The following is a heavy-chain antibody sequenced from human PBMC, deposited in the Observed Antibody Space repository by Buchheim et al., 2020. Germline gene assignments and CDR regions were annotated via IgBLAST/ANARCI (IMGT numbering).Heavy chain of an antibody. D-gene: IGHD2-2*01. CDR1: GFTFSSYW. Sequence: EVQLVESGGGLVQPGGSLRLSCAASGFTFSSYWMHWVRHAPGKGLVWVSPINSDGSSTRYADSVKGRFTISRDTSKNTLYRQMNRLSAEDTAVYYCARDSVVVLTTWYYYYMDVWGKG. V-gene: IGHV3-74*01. CDR2: INSDGSST. CDR3: ARDSVVVLTTWYYYYMDV. J-gene: IGHJ6*03.